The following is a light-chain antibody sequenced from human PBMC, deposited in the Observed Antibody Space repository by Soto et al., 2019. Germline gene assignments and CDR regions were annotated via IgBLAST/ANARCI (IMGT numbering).Light chain of an antibody. V-gene: IGKV1-27*01. CDR3: QKYNSPPRT. CDR1: QGIANF. J-gene: IGKJ1*01. CDR2: AAS. Sequence: DIQMTQSPSSLSASVGDIVTITCRASQGIANFLAWYQQRPGKVPTLLIYAASTLQSGVPSRFSGSGSGTDFTLTISSLQPEDVATYFCQKYNSPPRTFGQGTKVEI.